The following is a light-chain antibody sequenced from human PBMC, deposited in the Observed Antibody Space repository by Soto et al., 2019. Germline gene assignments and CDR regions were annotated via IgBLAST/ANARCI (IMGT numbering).Light chain of an antibody. CDR2: GAS. J-gene: IGKJ1*01. Sequence: EIVLTQSPATLSVSPGERVILSCRASQSISSSYLAWYQQKPGQAPRLLIYGASSRATGVPDRFSGSGSGTDFTLTISRLEPEDFAVYYCQQYGSSPRTFGQGTKVEIK. CDR3: QQYGSSPRT. CDR1: QSISSSY. V-gene: IGKV3-20*01.